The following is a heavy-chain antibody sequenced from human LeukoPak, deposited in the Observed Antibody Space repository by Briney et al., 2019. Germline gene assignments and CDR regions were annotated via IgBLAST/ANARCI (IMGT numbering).Heavy chain of an antibody. J-gene: IGHJ4*02. Sequence: GGSLRLSCAASGFTFDDYGMSWVRQAPGKGLEWVSGINWNGGRTGSADSVKGRFTISRDNAKNSLYLQMNSLRAEDTAVYYCARVLYALTPDYYYDSSGYYYYFDYWGQGTLVTVSS. CDR1: GFTFDDYG. CDR3: ARVLYALTPDYYYDSSGYYYYFDY. V-gene: IGHV3-20*04. D-gene: IGHD3-22*01. CDR2: INWNGGRT.